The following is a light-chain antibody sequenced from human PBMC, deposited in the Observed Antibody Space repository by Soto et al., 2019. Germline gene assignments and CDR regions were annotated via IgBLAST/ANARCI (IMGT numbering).Light chain of an antibody. CDR3: CSYAGSWV. J-gene: IGLJ3*02. CDR1: SSDVGGYNY. Sequence: QSALTQPRSVSGSPGQSVTISCTGTSSDVGGYNYVSWDQQHPGKAPKRMIYEVSKRPSGVPYLCSGSKSGNEASLSISGLQAEDEGDYDCCSYAGSWVFGGGTQLTVL. CDR2: EVS. V-gene: IGLV2-11*01.